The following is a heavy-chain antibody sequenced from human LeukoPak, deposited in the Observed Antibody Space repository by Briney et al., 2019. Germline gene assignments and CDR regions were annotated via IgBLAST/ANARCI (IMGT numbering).Heavy chain of an antibody. D-gene: IGHD4-17*01. CDR2: IIPIFGTA. CDR3: ARLTTVTNNWFDP. CDR1: GYTFTDYY. V-gene: IGHV1-69*05. Sequence: SVKVSCKASGYTFTDYYIHWVRQAPGQGLEWMGGIIPIFGTANYAQKFQGRVTITTDESTSTAYMELSSLRSEDTAVYYCARLTTVTNNWFDPWGQGTLVTVSS. J-gene: IGHJ5*02.